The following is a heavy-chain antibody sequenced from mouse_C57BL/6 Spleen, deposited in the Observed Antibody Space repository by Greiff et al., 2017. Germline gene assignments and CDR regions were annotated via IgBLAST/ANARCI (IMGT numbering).Heavy chain of an antibody. Sequence: VKLVESGAELVRPGASVTLSCKASGYTFTDYGMHWVKQTPVHGLEWIGDIDPADGGTPYNQKFKGKATLTGDKSSSTAYMELSSLTSEDSAVYYCARETHYDYDRAIDYWGQGTLVTVSA. V-gene: IGHV1-15*01. D-gene: IGHD2-4*01. J-gene: IGHJ3*01. CDR3: ARETHYDYDRAIDY. CDR1: GYTFTDYG. CDR2: IDPADGGT.